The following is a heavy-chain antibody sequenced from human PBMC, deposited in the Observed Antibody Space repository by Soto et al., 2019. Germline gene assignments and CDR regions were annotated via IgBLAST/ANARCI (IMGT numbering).Heavy chain of an antibody. Sequence: QVQLVQSGAEVKKPGSSVKVSCKASGGTFSSYAISWVRQAPGQGLEWMGGIIPIFGTANYAQKLQGRVTITADESTSTAYMELSSLRSEDTAVYYCARDSVLVPAAPDYYYYGMDVWGQGTTVTVSS. CDR2: IIPIFGTA. D-gene: IGHD2-2*01. CDR1: GGTFSSYA. V-gene: IGHV1-69*12. J-gene: IGHJ6*02. CDR3: ARDSVLVPAAPDYYYYGMDV.